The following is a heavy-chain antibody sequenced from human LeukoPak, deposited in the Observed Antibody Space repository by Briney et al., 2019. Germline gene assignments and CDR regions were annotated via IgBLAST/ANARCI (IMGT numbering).Heavy chain of an antibody. Sequence: PGGSLRLSCAASGFTFSSYGMHWVRQAPGKGLEWVAGIWYDGNNKYYADSVKGRFAISRDNSKNILSLQMNSLRADDTAIYYCTRVLSDTRGWYHFDYWGQGTLVTVSS. D-gene: IGHD6-19*01. CDR1: GFTFSSYG. CDR3: TRVLSDTRGWYHFDY. CDR2: IWYDGNNK. V-gene: IGHV3-33*01. J-gene: IGHJ4*02.